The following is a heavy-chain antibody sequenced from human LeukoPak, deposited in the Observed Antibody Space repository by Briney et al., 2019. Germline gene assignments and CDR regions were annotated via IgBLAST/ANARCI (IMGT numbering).Heavy chain of an antibody. CDR2: ISSSSSYI. CDR1: GSTFSSYS. CDR3: ARDYYDSSGYYHGDY. J-gene: IGHJ4*02. Sequence: GGSLRLSCAASGSTFSSYSMNWVRQAPGKGLEWVSSISSSSSYIFYADSVKGRFTISRDNAKNSLYLQMNSLRAEDTAVYYCARDYYDSSGYYHGDYWGQGTLGTVSS. D-gene: IGHD3-22*01. V-gene: IGHV3-21*01.